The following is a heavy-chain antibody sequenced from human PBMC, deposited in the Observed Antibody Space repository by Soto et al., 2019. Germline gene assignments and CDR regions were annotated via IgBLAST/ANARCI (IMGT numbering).Heavy chain of an antibody. V-gene: IGHV3-48*01. CDR1: GFTFSSYS. Sequence: GGSLRLSCAASGFTFSSYSMNWVRQAPGKGLEWVSYISSSSSTIYYADSVKGRFTISRDNAKNSLYLQMNSLRAEDTAVYYCARVIGRIVVVPGAILVNDAFDIWGQGTMVTVSS. J-gene: IGHJ3*02. D-gene: IGHD2-2*01. CDR3: ARVIGRIVVVPGAILVNDAFDI. CDR2: ISSSSSTI.